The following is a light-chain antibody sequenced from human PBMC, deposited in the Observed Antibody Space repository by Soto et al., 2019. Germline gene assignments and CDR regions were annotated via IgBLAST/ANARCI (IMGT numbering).Light chain of an antibody. J-gene: IGLJ2*01. CDR3: ASYTSSSTSVI. Sequence: QSALTQPPSVSGSPGQSVTISCTATTTDIDNYDSVSWYQQAPGTAPKLIIFEVSNRPSGISSRFSGSKSGNTASLTISGLQAEDEADYYCASYTSSSTSVIFGRGTKLTVL. CDR1: TTDIDNYDS. V-gene: IGLV2-18*02. CDR2: EVS.